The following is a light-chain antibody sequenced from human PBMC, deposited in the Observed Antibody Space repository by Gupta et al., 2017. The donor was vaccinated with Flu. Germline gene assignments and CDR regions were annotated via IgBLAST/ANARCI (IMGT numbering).Light chain of an antibody. CDR3: QSFDTSLNVYV. J-gene: IGLJ1*01. CDR2: ENK. Sequence: QSVLTQPPSVPGASGQRVTISCTGTSSDIGAGYGVHWYQQLPGTSPKLLIYENKYRPSGVPDRFSGSKSDTSASLAITGLQAEDEADYYCQSFDTSLNVYVFGTGTTVTVL. V-gene: IGLV1-40*01. CDR1: SSDIGAGYG.